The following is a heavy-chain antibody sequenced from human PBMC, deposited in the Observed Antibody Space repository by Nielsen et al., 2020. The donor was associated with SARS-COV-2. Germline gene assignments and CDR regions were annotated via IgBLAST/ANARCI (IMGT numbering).Heavy chain of an antibody. V-gene: IGHV4-39*02. CDR3: AKESVLRYFDWLSYGMDV. J-gene: IGHJ6*02. D-gene: IGHD3-9*01. CDR1: GGSINRSNYY. CDR2: ISYSGST. Sequence: SETLSLTCTVSGGSINRSNYYWGWIRQPPGKGLEWIGSISYSGSTYYNPSRKSRVTISVDTSKNKFSLKLSSVTAADTAVYYCAKESVLRYFDWLSYGMDVWGQGTTVTVSS.